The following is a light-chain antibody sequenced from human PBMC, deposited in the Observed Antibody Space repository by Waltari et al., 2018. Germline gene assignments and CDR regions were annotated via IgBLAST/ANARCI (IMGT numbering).Light chain of an antibody. Sequence: QSALTQPPSATGSPGQSVTISCTGTNSDVGTSPYVSWYQHRAGKAPKLIIFDVNKRPSGVPDRFSGSRSDNTASLTVSGLQAEDEADYYCSSYAGNNISLFGGGTKLTVL. CDR1: NSDVGTSPY. V-gene: IGLV2-8*01. CDR3: SSYAGNNISL. J-gene: IGLJ2*01. CDR2: DVN.